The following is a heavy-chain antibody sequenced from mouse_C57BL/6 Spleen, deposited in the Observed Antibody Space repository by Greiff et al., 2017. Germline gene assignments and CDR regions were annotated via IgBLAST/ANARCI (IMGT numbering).Heavy chain of an antibody. CDR3: ARNGEFLAKDY. CDR2: IYPRSGNT. Sequence: QVQLQQSGAELARPGASVKLSCTASGYTFTSYGISWVKQRTGQGLEWIGEIYPRSGNTYYTEKFKGKATLTADKSSSTAYMELRSLTSEDSAVXFCARNGEFLAKDYWGQGTSVTVSS. CDR1: GYTFTSYG. J-gene: IGHJ4*01. V-gene: IGHV1-81*01.